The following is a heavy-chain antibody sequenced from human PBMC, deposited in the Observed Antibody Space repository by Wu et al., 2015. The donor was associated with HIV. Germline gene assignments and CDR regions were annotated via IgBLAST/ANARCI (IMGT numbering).Heavy chain of an antibody. CDR1: GGTFSSYA. CDR3: ARDHRKSWGFDYYYYYMDV. J-gene: IGHJ6*03. V-gene: IGHV1-69*12. Sequence: QVQLVQSGAEVKKPGSSVKVSCKASGGTFSSYAISWVRQAPGQGLEWMGGIIPIFGTANYAQKFQGRVTITADESTSTAYMELSSLRSEDTAVYYCARDHRKSWGFDYYYYYMDVWGKGTTVTVSS. CDR2: IIPIFGTA. D-gene: IGHD3-16*01.